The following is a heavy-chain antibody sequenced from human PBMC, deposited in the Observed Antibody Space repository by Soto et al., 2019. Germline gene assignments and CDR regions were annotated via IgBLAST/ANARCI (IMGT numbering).Heavy chain of an antibody. CDR1: GGSFSGYY. CDR2: INHSGST. Sequence: QVQLQQWGAGLLKPSETLSLTCAVYGGSFSGYYWSWIRQPPGKGLEWIGEINHSGSTNYNPSLKSRVTISVDTSKNQFSLKLSSVTAADTAVYYCARGPNRGIAVAAPWVWWGQGTLVTVSS. D-gene: IGHD6-19*01. J-gene: IGHJ4*02. CDR3: ARGPNRGIAVAAPWVW. V-gene: IGHV4-34*01.